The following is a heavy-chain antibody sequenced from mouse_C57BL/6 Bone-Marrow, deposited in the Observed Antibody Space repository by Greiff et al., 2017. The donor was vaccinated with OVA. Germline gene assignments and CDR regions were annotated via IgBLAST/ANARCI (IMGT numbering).Heavy chain of an antibody. V-gene: IGHV1-55*01. D-gene: IGHD1-1*01. CDR2: VFPGSGGS. CDR1: GYTFTNNW. Sequence: QVQLQQPGAELVKPGASVKMSCRASGYTFTNNWITWVRQRPGQGLEWIGDVFPGSGGSNTNEKFKRRATLTVDTSSSTAYMQLSSLPSEDSAVFYGERDDGRSGGALDYGGKGTSVTVSA. CDR3: ERDDGRSGGALDY. J-gene: IGHJ4*01.